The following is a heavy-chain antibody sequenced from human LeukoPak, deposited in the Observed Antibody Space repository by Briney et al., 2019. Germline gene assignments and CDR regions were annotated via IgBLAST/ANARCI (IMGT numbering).Heavy chain of an antibody. CDR2: IFYSGST. V-gene: IGHV4-30-4*01. D-gene: IGHD3-22*01. J-gene: IGHJ3*02. Sequence: SQTLSLTCTVSGGSVSSGDYYWSWIRQPPGKGLEWIAYIFYSGSTYYNPSLRSRITISVDTSKNQFSLKLSSVTAADTAIYSCARYYDTRLGAFDIWGQGTMVTVSS. CDR1: GGSVSSGDYY. CDR3: ARYYDTRLGAFDI.